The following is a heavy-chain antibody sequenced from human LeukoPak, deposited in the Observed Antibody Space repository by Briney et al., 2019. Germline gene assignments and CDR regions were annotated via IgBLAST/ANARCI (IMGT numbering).Heavy chain of an antibody. CDR3: ARGDGSGSGRWFDP. CDR2: INHSGGT. CDR1: DGSFSGYY. Sequence: SETLSLTCAVYDGSFSGYYWSWIRQPPGKGLEWIGEINHSGGTNYNPSLKSRVTISVDRSKNQFSLNLNFVTAADTALYYCARGDGSGSGRWFDPWGQGTLITVSS. J-gene: IGHJ5*02. D-gene: IGHD3-10*01. V-gene: IGHV4-34*01.